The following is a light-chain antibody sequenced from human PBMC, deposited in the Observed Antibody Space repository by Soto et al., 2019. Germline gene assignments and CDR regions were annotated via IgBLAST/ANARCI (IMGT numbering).Light chain of an antibody. J-gene: IGKJ4*01. V-gene: IGKV3-15*01. CDR1: QRVSSY. CDR3: QPYNNWPLT. Sequence: IVLTQSPATLSLSPGERATLSCRASQRVSSYLAWYQQRPGQAPRLLIYDTSTRATGVPARFSGSRSGPEFTLTINSLQSEDFAIYYCQPYNNWPLTFGGGTKVDIK. CDR2: DTS.